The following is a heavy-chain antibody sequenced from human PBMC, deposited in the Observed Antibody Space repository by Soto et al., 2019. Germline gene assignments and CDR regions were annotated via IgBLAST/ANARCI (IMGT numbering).Heavy chain of an antibody. J-gene: IGHJ6*02. CDR1: GGSISSCGYY. CDR3: ATGRDDYSKRKEYYYYGMDV. D-gene: IGHD4-4*01. CDR2: IYYSGST. V-gene: IGHV4-31*03. Sequence: SETLPLTCTVSGGSISSCGYYWSWLRQHTGKGLEWIGYIYYSGSTYYNPSLKSRVTISVDTSKNQFSLKLSSVTAADTAVYYCATGRDDYSKRKEYYYYGMDVWGQGTTVTVSS.